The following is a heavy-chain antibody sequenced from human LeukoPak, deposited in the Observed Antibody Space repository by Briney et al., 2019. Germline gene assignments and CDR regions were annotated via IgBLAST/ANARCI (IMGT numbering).Heavy chain of an antibody. D-gene: IGHD3-16*01. Sequence: ASVKVSCKASGYTFTSYDINWVRQATGQGLEWMGWMNPNSGNTGYAQKFQGRVTITRNTSISTAYMELSSLRSEDTAVYYCARDAAFGGVNHFDYWGQGTLVTVSS. CDR3: ARDAAFGGVNHFDY. CDR1: GYTFTSYD. CDR2: MNPNSGNT. J-gene: IGHJ4*02. V-gene: IGHV1-8*03.